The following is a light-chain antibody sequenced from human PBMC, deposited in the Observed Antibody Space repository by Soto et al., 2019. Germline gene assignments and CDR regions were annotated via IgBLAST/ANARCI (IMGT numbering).Light chain of an antibody. CDR2: SAS. J-gene: IGKJ2*01. CDR1: QSVSNH. CDR3: QQTHSVPGYT. Sequence: DIQMTQSPSALSASVGDRVIITCRASQSVSNHVNWYKHKPGKAPEALIYSASILHRGVPSRFSGTGSGTDFSLTITSLQPEDFATYYCQQTHSVPGYTFGQGTKVDIK. V-gene: IGKV1-39*01.